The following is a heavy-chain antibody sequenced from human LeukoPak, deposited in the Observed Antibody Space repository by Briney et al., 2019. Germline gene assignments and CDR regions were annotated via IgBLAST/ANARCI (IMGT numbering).Heavy chain of an antibody. CDR3: ARDLGHIVVVIAHDY. Sequence: GASVKVSCKASGGTFSSYAISWVRQAPGQGLEWMGRIIPIFGTANYAQKFQGRVTITTDESTSTAYMELSSLRSEDTAVYYCARDLGHIVVVIAHDYWGQGTLVTVSS. CDR2: IIPIFGTA. V-gene: IGHV1-69*05. CDR1: GGTFSSYA. D-gene: IGHD2-21*01. J-gene: IGHJ4*02.